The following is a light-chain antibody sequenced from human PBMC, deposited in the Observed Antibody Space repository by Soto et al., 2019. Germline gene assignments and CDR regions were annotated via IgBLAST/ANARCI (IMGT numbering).Light chain of an antibody. J-gene: IGLJ2*01. CDR2: QDD. Sequence: SYELTQPPSVSVSPGQTASITCSGDKLGDKYACWYRQKPGQSPVLVIYQDDKRPSGIPERFSGSNSGNTATLTISGTHGLDEADYYCQVWDSSGVVFGGGTKLTVL. CDR3: QVWDSSGVV. V-gene: IGLV3-1*01. CDR1: KLGDKY.